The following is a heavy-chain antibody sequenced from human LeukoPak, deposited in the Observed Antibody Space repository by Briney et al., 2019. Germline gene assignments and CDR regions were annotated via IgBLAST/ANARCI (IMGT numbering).Heavy chain of an antibody. V-gene: IGHV4-31*03. D-gene: IGHD1-7*01. J-gene: IGHJ5*02. CDR3: ARGRKRSWNYRYVENWFDP. Sequence: SQTLSLTCTVSGGSISSGGYYWSWIRQHPGKGLEWIGYIYYSGSTYYNPSLKSRVTISVDTSKNQFSLKLSSVTAADTAVYYCARGRKRSWNYRYVENWFDPWGQGTLVTVSS. CDR2: IYYSGST. CDR1: GGSISSGGYY.